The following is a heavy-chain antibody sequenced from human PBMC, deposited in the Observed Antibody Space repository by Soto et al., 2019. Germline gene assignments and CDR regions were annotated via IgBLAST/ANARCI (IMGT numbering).Heavy chain of an antibody. Sequence: GASVKVSCKASGYTFTSYGISWVQQAPGQGLEWMGWISAYNGNTNYAQKLQGRVTMTTATSTSTAYMELRSLSSDDPAVYYCAREPISYGMDFWGQGXTVTVYS. CDR1: GYTFTSYG. V-gene: IGHV1-18*01. CDR2: ISAYNGNT. CDR3: AREPISYGMDF. J-gene: IGHJ6*02.